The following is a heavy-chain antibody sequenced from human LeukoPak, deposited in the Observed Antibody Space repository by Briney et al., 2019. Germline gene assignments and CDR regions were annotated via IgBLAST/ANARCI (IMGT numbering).Heavy chain of an antibody. CDR3: ARGSQITIFGVVEFDY. V-gene: IGHV3-21*01. CDR2: ISSSSSYI. CDR1: GFTFSSYS. J-gene: IGHJ4*02. D-gene: IGHD3-3*01. Sequence: PGGSLRLSCAASGFTFSSYSMNWVRQAPGKGLEWVSSISSSSSYIYYADSVKGRFTISRDNAKNSLYLQMNSLRAEDTAVYYCARGSQITIFGVVEFDYWGQGTLVTVSS.